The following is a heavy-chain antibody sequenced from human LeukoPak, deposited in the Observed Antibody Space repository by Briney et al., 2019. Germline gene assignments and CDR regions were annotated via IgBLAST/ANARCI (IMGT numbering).Heavy chain of an antibody. CDR1: GFSVSSNY. CDR2: IYNGVT. V-gene: IGHV3-53*01. J-gene: IGHJ4*02. Sequence: PAGGSLRLSCVVSGFSVSSNYMSWVRQAPGKGLEWVSVIYNGVTYYRDSVKGRFSISRDISKNTVYLQMNSLRAEDTAKYYCAQIGAVLIWSIDNWGQGTLVTVSS. CDR3: AQIGAVLIWSIDN. D-gene: IGHD3-10*01.